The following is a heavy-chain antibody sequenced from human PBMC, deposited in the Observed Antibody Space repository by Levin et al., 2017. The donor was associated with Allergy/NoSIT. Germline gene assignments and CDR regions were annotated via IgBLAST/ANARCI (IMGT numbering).Heavy chain of an antibody. CDR1: GGTFSSYA. Sequence: ASVKVSCKASGGTFSSYAISWVRQAPGQGLEWMGGIIPIFGTANYAQKFQGRVTITADESTSTAYMELSSLRSEDTAVYYSARGLAGEQLVFDAFDIWGQGTMVTVSS. D-gene: IGHD6-13*01. CDR3: ARGLAGEQLVFDAFDI. J-gene: IGHJ3*02. V-gene: IGHV1-69*13. CDR2: IIPIFGTA.